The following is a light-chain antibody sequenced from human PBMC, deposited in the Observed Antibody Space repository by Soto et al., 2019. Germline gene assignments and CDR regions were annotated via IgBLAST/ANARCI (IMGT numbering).Light chain of an antibody. V-gene: IGKV1-39*01. CDR1: QTIGAY. CDR2: GVS. J-gene: IGKJ1*01. CDR3: QQSYNTLWT. Sequence: IQLTQSPSSLSASVGDRVTISCRASQTIGAYLNWYQEKPGAAPKLLIYGVSSLPSGVPSRFSGSGSGTDFAPTIRGLHPEDFATSYCQQSYNTLWTFGQGTNVEI.